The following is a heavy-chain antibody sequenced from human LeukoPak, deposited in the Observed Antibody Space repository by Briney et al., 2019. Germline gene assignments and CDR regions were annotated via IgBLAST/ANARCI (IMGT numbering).Heavy chain of an antibody. Sequence: SETLSLTCIVSGGSISSYYWSWIRQPPGEGLEWIGYIYYSGSTNYNPSLKSRVTISVDTSKNQFYLTLSSVTAADTAVYYCARAGGAHDSPNYWGQGTLVTVSS. CDR1: GGSISSYY. CDR3: ARAGGAHDSPNY. CDR2: IYYSGST. J-gene: IGHJ4*02. V-gene: IGHV4-59*01. D-gene: IGHD3-16*01.